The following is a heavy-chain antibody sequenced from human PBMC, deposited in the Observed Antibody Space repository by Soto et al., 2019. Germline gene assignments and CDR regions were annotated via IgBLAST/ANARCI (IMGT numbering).Heavy chain of an antibody. CDR2: ISYDGSNK. CDR1: GFTFSSYG. Sequence: GGSLRLSCAASGFTFSSYGMHWVRQAPGKGLEWVAVISYDGSNKYYADSVKGRFTISRDNSKNTLYLQMNSLRAEDTAVYYCAKDRLWFGEFVFLGPLDYWGQGTLVTVSS. CDR3: AKDRLWFGEFVFLGPLDY. J-gene: IGHJ4*02. V-gene: IGHV3-30*18. D-gene: IGHD3-10*01.